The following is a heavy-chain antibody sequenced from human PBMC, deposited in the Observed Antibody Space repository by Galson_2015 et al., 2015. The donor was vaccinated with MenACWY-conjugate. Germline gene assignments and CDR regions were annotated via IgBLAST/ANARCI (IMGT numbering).Heavy chain of an antibody. Sequence: TLSLTCTVSGYSISSGYYWGWIRQPPGKGLEWIGSIYHSGSTYYNPSLKSRVTISVDTSKNQFSLKLSSVTAADTAVYYCARDLKGYRTNGVCYIEDVGGGMDVWGQGTTVTVSS. CDR3: ARDLKGYRTNGVCYIEDVGGGMDV. CDR1: GYSISSGYY. V-gene: IGHV4-38-2*02. J-gene: IGHJ6*02. CDR2: IYHSGST. D-gene: IGHD2-8*01.